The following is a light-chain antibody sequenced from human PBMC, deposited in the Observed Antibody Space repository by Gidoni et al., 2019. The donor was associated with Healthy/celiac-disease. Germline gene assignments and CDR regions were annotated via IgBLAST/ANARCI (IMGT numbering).Light chain of an antibody. Sequence: DIQMTQSPPSLSASVGDRVTITCQASQDISNYLNWYQQKPGKAPKLLIYDASNLETGVPSRFSGSGSGTDFTFTISSLQPEDIATYYCQQYDNLPAITFXQXTRLEIK. CDR2: DAS. J-gene: IGKJ5*01. V-gene: IGKV1-33*01. CDR3: QQYDNLPAIT. CDR1: QDISNY.